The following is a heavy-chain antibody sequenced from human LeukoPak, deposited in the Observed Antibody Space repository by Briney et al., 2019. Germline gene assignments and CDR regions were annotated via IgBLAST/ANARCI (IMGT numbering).Heavy chain of an antibody. Sequence: SETLSLTCIGSGDSISTYYWSWIRQPAGKGLEWIGRVYPTGSTNYNPSLKSRVTMSVDTSNNQLSLRLTSVTAADTAVYYCARDSKASPGAFQIRGATFMDVWGKGTTVTISS. J-gene: IGHJ6*03. CDR3: ARDSKASPGAFQIRGATFMDV. D-gene: IGHD3-10*01. CDR2: VYPTGST. V-gene: IGHV4-4*07. CDR1: GDSISTYY.